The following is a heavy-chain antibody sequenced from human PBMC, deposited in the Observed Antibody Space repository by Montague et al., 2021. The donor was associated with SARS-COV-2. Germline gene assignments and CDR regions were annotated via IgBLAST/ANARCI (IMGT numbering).Heavy chain of an antibody. Sequence: SETLSLTCAVYGGSFSGYYWSWIRQPPGKGMEWIGEINHSGSTNYNPSLKSRVTISVDTSKNQFSLKLSSVTAADTAVYYCARVSYFGSGAGLGMDVWGQGTTVTVSS. CDR2: INHSGST. CDR3: ARVSYFGSGAGLGMDV. CDR1: GGSFSGYY. D-gene: IGHD3-10*01. J-gene: IGHJ6*02. V-gene: IGHV4-34*01.